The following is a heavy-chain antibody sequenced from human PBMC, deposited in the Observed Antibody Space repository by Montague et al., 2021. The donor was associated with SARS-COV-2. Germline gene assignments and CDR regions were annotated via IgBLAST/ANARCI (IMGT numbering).Heavy chain of an antibody. CDR2: VYYSGST. V-gene: IGHV4-59*01. J-gene: IGHJ6*02. CDR1: SGSISTYY. D-gene: IGHD3-10*01. Sequence: SETLSLTCTVSSGSISTYYWSWIRQPPGKGLEWMGYVYYSGSTNYNPSLKSRVTISVDTSKNQFSLKLRSVTAADTAVYYCASGADDCYYAMDVWGQGTTVTASS. CDR3: ASGADDCYYAMDV.